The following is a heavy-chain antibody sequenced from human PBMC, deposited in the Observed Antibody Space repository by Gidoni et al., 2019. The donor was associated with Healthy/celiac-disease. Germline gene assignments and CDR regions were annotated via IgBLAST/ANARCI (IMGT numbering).Heavy chain of an antibody. CDR2: ISAYNGNP. CDR1: GYTFTSHG. D-gene: IGHD2-15*01. CDR3: ARVARASRGWFDY. V-gene: IGHV1-18*04. Sequence: QVQLVQSGAEVKKPGASVKVSCKASGYTFTSHGTSWLRQAPGQGLEWMGWISAYNGNPNYAQKLQGRVTMTTDTSTSNAHMELRSLRSDDSAVYYCARVARASRGWFDYWGQGTLVTVSS. J-gene: IGHJ4*02.